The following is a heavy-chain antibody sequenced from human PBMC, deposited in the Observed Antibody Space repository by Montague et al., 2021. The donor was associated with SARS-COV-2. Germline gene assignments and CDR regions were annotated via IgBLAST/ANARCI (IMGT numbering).Heavy chain of an antibody. D-gene: IGHD3-9*01. CDR1: GDNVSSNRAA. Sequence: CAISGDNVSSNRAAWNWIRQSPSRGLEWLGRTYYRSKWYNDYAVSVKSRITINPDTSKNQFSLQLNSVTPEDTTVYYCARDLKPPGDILTGYLPYYYYMDVWGKGTTVTVSS. CDR2: TYYRSKWYN. CDR3: ARDLKPPGDILTGYLPYYYYMDV. J-gene: IGHJ6*03. V-gene: IGHV6-1*01.